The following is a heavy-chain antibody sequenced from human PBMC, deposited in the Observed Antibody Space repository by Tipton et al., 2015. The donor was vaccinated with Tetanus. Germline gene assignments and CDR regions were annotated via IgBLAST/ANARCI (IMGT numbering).Heavy chain of an antibody. V-gene: IGHV4-61*01. CDR1: GGSVSSGSYY. CDR2: ILYGAST. D-gene: IGHD3-3*01. CDR3: ARIHDFLSGHFDF. J-gene: IGHJ4*02. Sequence: TLSLTCTVFGGSVSSGSYYWAWIRQPPGKGLEYIGYILYGASTHYNPSLKSRVTVSADPSQNQFSLKLGSVTAADTAVYYCARIHDFLSGHFDFWGQGTLVTVSS.